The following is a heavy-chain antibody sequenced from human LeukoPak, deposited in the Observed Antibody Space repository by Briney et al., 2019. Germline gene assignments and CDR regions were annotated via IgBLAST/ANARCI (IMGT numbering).Heavy chain of an antibody. D-gene: IGHD4-11*01. V-gene: IGHV4-59*01. CDR1: GGSISSFY. Sequence: SETLSLTCTVSGGSISSFYWSWIRQPPGMGLEWIGNIYNGGNTNYNPSLKSRVTISADTSKNQFSLRLRSVTAADTAVYYCARDSWLGSNGAFDYWGQGTLVTVSS. J-gene: IGHJ4*02. CDR3: ARDSWLGSNGAFDY. CDR2: IYNGGNT.